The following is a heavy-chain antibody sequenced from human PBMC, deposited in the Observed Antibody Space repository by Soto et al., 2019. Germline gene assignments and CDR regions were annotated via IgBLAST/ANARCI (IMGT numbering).Heavy chain of an antibody. V-gene: IGHV3-30*19. D-gene: IGHD6-19*01. CDR3: ARDWLGHYFDY. Sequence: QVHLVESGGDVVQHGKSLRLSCAASGFTFSAFGMHWVRQAPGKGLEWVAGIHVAMIYNYADSVKGRFTISRDNTKNTVHLQMDSLSAEDTAVYFCARDWLGHYFDYWGQGTLVTVSA. CDR1: GFTFSAFG. J-gene: IGHJ4*02. CDR2: IHVAMIY.